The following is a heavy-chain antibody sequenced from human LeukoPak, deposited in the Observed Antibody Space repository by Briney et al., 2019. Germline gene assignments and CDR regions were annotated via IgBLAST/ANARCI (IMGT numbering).Heavy chain of an antibody. Sequence: PGGSLRLSCAASGFTFSNAWMSWVRQAPGKGLEWGGRIKSKTDGGTTDYAAPVKGRFTISRDDSKNTLYLQMNSLKTEDTAVSYCTTEGYNWNYYEFDYWGQGTLVTVSS. D-gene: IGHD1-7*01. V-gene: IGHV3-15*01. CDR1: GFTFSNAW. CDR2: IKSKTDGGTT. J-gene: IGHJ4*02. CDR3: TTEGYNWNYYEFDY.